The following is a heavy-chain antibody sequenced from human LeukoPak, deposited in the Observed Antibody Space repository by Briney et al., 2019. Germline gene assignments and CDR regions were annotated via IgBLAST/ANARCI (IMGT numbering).Heavy chain of an antibody. J-gene: IGHJ4*02. V-gene: IGHV3-21*01. D-gene: IGHD3-10*01. CDR2: ISSSSSYI. CDR1: GFTFSSYS. Sequence: PGGSLRLSCAASGFTFSSYSMNWVRQAPGKGLEWVTSISSSSSYIYYADSVKGRFTISRDNAKNSLYLQMNSLRAEDTAVYYCVMVRGVQFDYWGQGTLVTVSS. CDR3: VMVRGVQFDY.